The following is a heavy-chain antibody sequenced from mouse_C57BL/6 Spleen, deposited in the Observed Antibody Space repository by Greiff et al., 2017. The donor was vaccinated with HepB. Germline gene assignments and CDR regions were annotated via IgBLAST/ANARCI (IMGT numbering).Heavy chain of an antibody. J-gene: IGHJ1*03. V-gene: IGHV5-4*03. D-gene: IGHD2-2*01. CDR3: ARREGYGYWYFDV. Sequence: EVKLMESGGGLVKPGGSLKLSCAASGFTFSSYAMSWVRQTPEKRLEWVATISDGGSYTYYPDNVKGRFTISRDNAKNNLYLQMSHLKSEDTAMYYCARREGYGYWYFDVWGTGTTVTVSS. CDR1: GFTFSSYA. CDR2: ISDGGSYT.